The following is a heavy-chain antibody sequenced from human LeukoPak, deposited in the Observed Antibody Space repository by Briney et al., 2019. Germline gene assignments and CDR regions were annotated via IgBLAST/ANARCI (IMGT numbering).Heavy chain of an antibody. CDR2: INPNSRGT. J-gene: IGHJ4*02. Sequence: GASVKVSCKASGYTFTGYYMHWVRQAPGQGLESMGWINPNSRGTNYAQKFQGRVTMTRDTSISTAYMELSRLRSDDTAVYYCARDPGYSGSYYYFDYWGQGTLVTVSS. CDR1: GYTFTGYY. V-gene: IGHV1-2*02. D-gene: IGHD1-26*01. CDR3: ARDPGYSGSYYYFDY.